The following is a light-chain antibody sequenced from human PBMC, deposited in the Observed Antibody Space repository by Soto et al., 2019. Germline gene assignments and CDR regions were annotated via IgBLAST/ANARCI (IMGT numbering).Light chain of an antibody. CDR1: SSDVGGYKY. Sequence: QSALTQPPSASGSPGQSVTISCTGTSSDVGGYKYVSWYQQHPGKAPKLMIFEVNKRPSGVPDRFSGSKSGNTASLTVSGLQAEDDAGYYCSSYAGINNLGVFGTGTKVTVL. V-gene: IGLV2-8*01. CDR3: SSYAGINNLGV. CDR2: EVN. J-gene: IGLJ1*01.